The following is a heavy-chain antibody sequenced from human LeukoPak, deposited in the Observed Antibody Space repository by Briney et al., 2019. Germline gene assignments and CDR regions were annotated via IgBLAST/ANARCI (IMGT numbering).Heavy chain of an antibody. CDR3: ARTLKYSGSYSDY. CDR1: GFTFSSYA. J-gene: IGHJ4*02. CDR2: ISYDGSNK. Sequence: PGGSLRLSCAASGFTFSSYAMHWVRQAPGKGLEWVAVISYDGSNKYYADSVRGRFTISRDNSKNTLYLQMNSLRAEDTAVYYCARTLKYSGSYSDYWGQGTLVTVSS. D-gene: IGHD1-26*01. V-gene: IGHV3-30-3*01.